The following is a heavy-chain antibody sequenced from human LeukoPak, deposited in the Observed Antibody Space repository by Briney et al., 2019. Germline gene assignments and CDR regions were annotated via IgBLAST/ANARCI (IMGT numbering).Heavy chain of an antibody. CDR2: IYPGYSDT. J-gene: IGHJ6*02. CDR3: ARQGTMDV. V-gene: IGHV5-51*01. Sequence: GESLKISRKCSGYSSTSYWSGLVRQMPGQGLECIGIIYPGYSDTRYSPPFQGQVTHSAAKSISTPYLQWSSLKACDTAMHYFARQGTMDVWGQGTTVTVSS. CDR1: GYSSTSYW.